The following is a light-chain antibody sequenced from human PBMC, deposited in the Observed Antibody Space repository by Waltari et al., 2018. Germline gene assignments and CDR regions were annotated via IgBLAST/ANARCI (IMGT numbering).Light chain of an antibody. Sequence: DIQVTQSPSSLSASVGDRVTITCRASQNIGRYLNWYQQRPGRAPNLLIYATSTLQSGVSSRFSGVGSGTEFTLTISSLQREDFAAYYCQQSYTPSGTFGQGTTVEMK. V-gene: IGKV1-39*01. CDR1: QNIGRY. CDR2: ATS. J-gene: IGKJ1*01. CDR3: QQSYTPSGT.